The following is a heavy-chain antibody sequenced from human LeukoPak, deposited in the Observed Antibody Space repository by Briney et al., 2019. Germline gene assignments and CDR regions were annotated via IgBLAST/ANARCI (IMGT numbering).Heavy chain of an antibody. D-gene: IGHD3-10*01. V-gene: IGHV4-59*11. CDR2: IYHRGRT. Sequence: SEPLSLTCTVCGVPNSSHYWRWLRPPPGKGLEGIGYIYHRGRTNYNPSHKSRVTISVDTSKNQYSLKLSSVTAADTAVYYCARPFGGSGSYPLDYWGQGTLVTVSS. J-gene: IGHJ4*02. CDR3: ARPFGGSGSYPLDY. CDR1: GVPNSSHY.